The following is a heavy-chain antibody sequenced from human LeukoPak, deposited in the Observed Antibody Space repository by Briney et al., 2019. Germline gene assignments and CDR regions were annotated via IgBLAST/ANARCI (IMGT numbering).Heavy chain of an antibody. J-gene: IGHJ4*02. V-gene: IGHV4-34*01. CDR1: GGSFSGYY. Sequence: SETLSLACAVYGGSFSGYYWSWIRQPPGKGMEWIGEINHSGSTNYNPSLKSRVTISVDTSKNQFSLKLSSVTAADTAVYYCARLNCSGGSCYPDYWGQETLVTVSS. CDR3: ARLNCSGGSCYPDY. CDR2: INHSGST. D-gene: IGHD2-15*01.